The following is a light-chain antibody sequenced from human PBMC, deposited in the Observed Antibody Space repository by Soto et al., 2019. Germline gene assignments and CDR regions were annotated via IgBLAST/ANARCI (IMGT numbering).Light chain of an antibody. J-gene: IGLJ1*01. CDR1: SSNIGGNS. CDR3: AAWDDSLNGYV. Sequence: QSVLTQPASVSTAPGQKVTISCSGSSSNIGGNSVSWYQQLPGTAPKLLIYDDNKRPSGIPDRFSGSKSGTSASLAISGLQSEDEADYYCAAWDDSLNGYVFGTGTKVTVL. CDR2: DDN. V-gene: IGLV1-51*01.